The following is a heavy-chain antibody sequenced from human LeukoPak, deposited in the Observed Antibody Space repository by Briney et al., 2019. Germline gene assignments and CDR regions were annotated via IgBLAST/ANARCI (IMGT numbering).Heavy chain of an antibody. J-gene: IGHJ4*02. Sequence: SETLSLTCAVYGGSFSGYYWSWIRQPPGKGLEWIGEINHSGSTNYNPSLKSRVTISVDTSKNQFPLKLSSVTAADTAVYYCARSTPDYYDSSGEYFDYWGQGTLVTVSS. V-gene: IGHV4-34*01. CDR2: INHSGST. CDR3: ARSTPDYYDSSGEYFDY. CDR1: GGSFSGYY. D-gene: IGHD3-22*01.